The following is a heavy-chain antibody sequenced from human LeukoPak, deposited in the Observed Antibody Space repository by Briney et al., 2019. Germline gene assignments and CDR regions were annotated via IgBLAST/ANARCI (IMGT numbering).Heavy chain of an antibody. D-gene: IGHD1-26*01. Sequence: PRLSLAAPGFTLDDYAMHWVRPAPGEGPGWGSGISWNSGSIGYADSVKGRFTISRDNAKNSLYLQMNSLRAEDTALYYCAKDGGSYNLYAFNIWGQGTMVTVSS. J-gene: IGHJ3*02. CDR2: ISWNSGSI. CDR3: AKDGGSYNLYAFNI. V-gene: IGHV3-9*01. CDR1: GFTLDDYA.